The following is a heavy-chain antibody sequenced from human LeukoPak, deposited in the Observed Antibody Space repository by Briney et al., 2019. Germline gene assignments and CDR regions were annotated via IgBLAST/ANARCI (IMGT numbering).Heavy chain of an antibody. Sequence: SETLSLTCTVSGGSVSRSPYYWGWIRQPPGKGREWIGSIYDSGTSYYDPSRKRPFTISVDTSKNQFSLKLSSVTAADTAVYYCAREFYYCGSGSYLDYWGQGTLVTVSS. CDR1: GGSVSRSPYY. D-gene: IGHD3-10*01. CDR3: AREFYYCGSGSYLDY. CDR2: IYDSGTS. V-gene: IGHV4-39*07. J-gene: IGHJ4*02.